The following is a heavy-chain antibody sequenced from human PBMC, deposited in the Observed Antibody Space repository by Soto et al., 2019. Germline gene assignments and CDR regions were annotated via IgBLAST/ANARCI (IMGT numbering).Heavy chain of an antibody. J-gene: IGHJ6*02. CDR2: ISGYNGNT. CDR3: AREGPAPYYYYGMDV. Sequence: QVQLVQSGGEVKKPGASVKVSCKTSGYSFTTYGISWVRQAPGQGLEWMGWISGYNGNTHYAQKFQGRVSMTTDTSTSAAYMELRSLRSDYTAVYYCAREGPAPYYYYGMDVWGQGTTVPVSS. CDR1: GYSFTTYG. V-gene: IGHV1-18*01.